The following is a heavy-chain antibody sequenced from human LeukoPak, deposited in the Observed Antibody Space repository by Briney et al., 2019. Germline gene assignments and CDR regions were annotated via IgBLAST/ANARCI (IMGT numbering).Heavy chain of an antibody. V-gene: IGHV4-39*01. J-gene: IGHJ4*02. CDR1: SGSISSSSNS. Sequence: SETLSLTCTVASGSISSSSNSWGWIRQPPGKGLGWTGPMFYSGNTYYNSSIKSRVTMSVDTSKNLFSLKVTSMTAADTAVYYCARHQYRSGSTYHVDSWGQGTLVTVSS. CDR3: ARHQYRSGSTYHVDS. D-gene: IGHD6-19*01. CDR2: MFYSGNT.